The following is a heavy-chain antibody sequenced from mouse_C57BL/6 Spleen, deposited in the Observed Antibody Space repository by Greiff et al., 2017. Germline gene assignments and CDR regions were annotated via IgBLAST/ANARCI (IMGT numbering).Heavy chain of an antibody. Sequence: VMLVESGPGLVQPSQSLSITCTVSGFSLTSYGVHWVRQSPGKGLEWLGVIWSGGSTDYNAAFISRLSISKDNSKSQVFFKMKSLQADDTAIYYCARNAVVAYYFDYWGQGTTLTVSS. CDR2: IWSGGST. D-gene: IGHD1-1*01. CDR3: ARNAVVAYYFDY. CDR1: GFSLTSYG. V-gene: IGHV2-2*01. J-gene: IGHJ2*01.